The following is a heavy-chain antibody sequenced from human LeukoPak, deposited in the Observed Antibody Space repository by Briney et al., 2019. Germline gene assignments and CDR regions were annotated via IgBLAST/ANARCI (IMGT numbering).Heavy chain of an antibody. D-gene: IGHD2/OR15-2a*01. Sequence: GESLKISCKGSGYSFTSYWIGWVRQMPGKGLEWMGIIYPGDSDTRYSPSFQGQVTISADKSIHTAYLQWSSLQASDTAMYYCARHGPSSDTTDYFAFNSWGQGTLVTVSS. V-gene: IGHV5-51*01. CDR1: GYSFTSYW. J-gene: IGHJ3*02. CDR2: IYPGDSDT. CDR3: ARHGPSSDTTDYFAFNS.